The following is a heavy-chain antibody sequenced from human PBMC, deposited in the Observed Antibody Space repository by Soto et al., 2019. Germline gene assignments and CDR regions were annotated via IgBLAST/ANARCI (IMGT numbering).Heavy chain of an antibody. D-gene: IGHD3-22*01. Sequence: GASVKVSCKASGYTFTSYAISWVRQAPGQGLEWMGGIIPIFGTANYAQKFQGRVTITADESTSTAYMELSSLRSEDTAVYYCASYSRAYYYDSSGMDVWGQGTTVTVSS. V-gene: IGHV1-69*13. CDR1: GYTFTSYA. J-gene: IGHJ6*02. CDR2: IIPIFGTA. CDR3: ASYSRAYYYDSSGMDV.